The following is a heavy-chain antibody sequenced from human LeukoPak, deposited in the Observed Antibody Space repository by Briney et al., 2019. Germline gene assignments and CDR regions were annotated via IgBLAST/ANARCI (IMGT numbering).Heavy chain of an antibody. CDR2: INHSGST. V-gene: IGHV4-34*01. J-gene: IGHJ6*03. CDR3: ARALWPYYYYYVDV. Sequence: SETLSLTCAVYGGSFSGYYWSWIRQPPGKGLEWIGEINHSGSTNYNPSLKSRVTISVDTSKNQFSLKLSSVTAADTAVYYCARALWPYYYYYVDVWGKGTTVTVSS. D-gene: IGHD3-16*01. CDR1: GGSFSGYY.